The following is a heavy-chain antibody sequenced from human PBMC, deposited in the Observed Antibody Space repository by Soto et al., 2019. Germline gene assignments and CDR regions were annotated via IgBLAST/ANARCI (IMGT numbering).Heavy chain of an antibody. J-gene: IGHJ3*02. V-gene: IGHV3-48*04. CDR2: ISSSSSTI. CDR3: ARRVGGSDAFDI. CDR1: VFTFSSYS. D-gene: IGHD2-2*01. Sequence: GGPLGLSCAASVFTFSSYSMNWVRQAPGKGLEWVSYISSSSSTIYYADSVKGRFTISRDNAKNSLYLQMNSLRAEDTAVYYCARRVGGSDAFDIWGQGTMVTVSS.